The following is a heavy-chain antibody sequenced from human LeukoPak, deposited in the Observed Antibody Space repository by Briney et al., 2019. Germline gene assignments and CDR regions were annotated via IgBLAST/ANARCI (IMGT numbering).Heavy chain of an antibody. CDR3: ARDSRGGDSSGSIDY. D-gene: IGHD3-22*01. Sequence: PGGSLRLSCAASVFTFSSYAMHWVRQAPGKGLEWVAVISYDGSNKYYADSVKGRFTISRDNSKNTLYLQMNSLRGEDKAVYLCARDSRGGDSSGSIDYWGQGTLVTVSS. V-gene: IGHV3-30*04. CDR1: VFTFSSYA. CDR2: ISYDGSNK. J-gene: IGHJ4*02.